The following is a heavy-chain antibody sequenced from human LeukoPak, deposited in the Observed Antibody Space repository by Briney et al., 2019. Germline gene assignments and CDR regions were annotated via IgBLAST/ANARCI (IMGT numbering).Heavy chain of an antibody. D-gene: IGHD6-13*01. J-gene: IGHJ6*02. CDR3: ASSIAAPERMDV. Sequence: SETLSLTCTVSGGSIRSSSYYWGWIRQPPGKGLEWIGSIYYSGSTNYNPSLKSRVTISVDTSKNQFSLKLSSVTAADTAVYYCASSIAAPERMDVWGQGTTVTVSS. CDR1: GGSIRSSSYY. V-gene: IGHV4-39*07. CDR2: IYYSGST.